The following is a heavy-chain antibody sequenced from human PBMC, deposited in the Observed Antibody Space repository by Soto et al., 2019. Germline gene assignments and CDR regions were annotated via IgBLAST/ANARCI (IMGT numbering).Heavy chain of an antibody. J-gene: IGHJ6*02. CDR2: ISTTSTYI. V-gene: IGHV3-21*01. Sequence: GGSLRLSCAASGLTFSGDSVNWVRQAPGKGLEWVSSISTTSTYIYYADSVKGRFTISRDNANNSLHLQMNSLRAEDTAVYYCTRDYVMDVWGQGTTVTVSS. CDR1: GLTFSGDS. CDR3: TRDYVMDV.